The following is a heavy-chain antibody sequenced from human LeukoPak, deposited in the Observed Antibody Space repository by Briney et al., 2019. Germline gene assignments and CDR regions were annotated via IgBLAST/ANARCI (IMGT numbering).Heavy chain of an antibody. CDR1: GYSFTSYW. CDR2: IYPADSDT. J-gene: IGHJ4*02. Sequence: GESLKISCEGSGYSFTSYWIGWLRQMPGKGLEWMGIIYPADSDTRYSPSFQGQVTISADKSISTAYLQWNSLKASDTAMYYCARLRVVVPAGDFDYWGQGTLVTVSS. CDR3: ARLRVVVPAGDFDY. V-gene: IGHV5-51*01. D-gene: IGHD2-2*01.